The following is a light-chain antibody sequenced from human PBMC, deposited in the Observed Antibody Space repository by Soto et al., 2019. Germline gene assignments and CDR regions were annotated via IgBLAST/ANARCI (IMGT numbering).Light chain of an antibody. CDR2: AAS. CDR3: QQSYSSPRFT. Sequence: DIQMTQSPSSLSASVGDRVTITCRASQSISSYLNWYQQKPGKAPKLLIYAASSLQRGVPSRFSDGGAGTDFTLTISSLQPEDFATYYCQQSYSSPRFTFGPGTKVDIK. J-gene: IGKJ3*01. V-gene: IGKV1-39*01. CDR1: QSISSY.